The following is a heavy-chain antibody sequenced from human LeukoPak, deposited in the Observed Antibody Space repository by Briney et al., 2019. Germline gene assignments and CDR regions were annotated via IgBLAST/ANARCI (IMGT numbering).Heavy chain of an antibody. D-gene: IGHD3-9*01. J-gene: IGHJ4*02. V-gene: IGHV4-4*02. CDR3: ARMYYVILTGYFRLDY. CDR1: GGSISSSNW. CDR2: IYHSGST. Sequence: SGTLSLTCAVSGGSISSSNWWSWVRQPPGKGLEWIGEIYHSGSTNYNPSLKSRVTISVDKSKNQFSLKLSSVTAADTAVYYCARMYYVILTGYFRLDYWGQGTLVTVSS.